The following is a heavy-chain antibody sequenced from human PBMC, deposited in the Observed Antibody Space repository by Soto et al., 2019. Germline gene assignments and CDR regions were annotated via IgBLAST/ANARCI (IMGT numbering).Heavy chain of an antibody. V-gene: IGHV1-69*08. CDR3: ARDRDSSSWYDY. CDR2: IIPILGIA. CDR1: GGTFSSYT. Sequence: QVQLVQSGAEVKKPGSSVKVSCKASGGTFSSYTISWVRQAPGQGLEWMGRIIPILGIANYAQKFQGRVTITADKSTSTAYMELSSLRSEDTAVYYCARDRDSSSWYDYWGQGTLVTVSS. J-gene: IGHJ4*02. D-gene: IGHD6-13*01.